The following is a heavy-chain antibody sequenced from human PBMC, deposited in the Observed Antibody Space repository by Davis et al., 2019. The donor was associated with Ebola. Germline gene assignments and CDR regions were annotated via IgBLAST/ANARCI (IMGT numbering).Heavy chain of an antibody. Sequence: GSLRLSCAASGFTFSSYAMSWVRQPLGKGLEWIGEVDHSGNTNYNPSFKSRVIVSEDASKNQFSLKLTSVTAADTAVYYCARVRTGPDGYFDYWGQGILVTVSS. CDR2: VDHSGNT. D-gene: IGHD1/OR15-1a*01. V-gene: IGHV4-34*01. CDR3: ARVRTGPDGYFDY. CDR1: GFTFSSYA. J-gene: IGHJ4*02.